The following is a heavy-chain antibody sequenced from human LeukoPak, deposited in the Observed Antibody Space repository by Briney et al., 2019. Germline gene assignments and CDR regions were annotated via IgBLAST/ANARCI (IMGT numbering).Heavy chain of an antibody. Sequence: SETLSLTCTVSGYSISSDYYWGWIRQPPGKGLEWIGNVYRTGSTYYNPSLTSRVTISIDTSKNQFSLKLSSVTAADTAVYYCARKEWVPYYFDFWGQGTLVTVSS. V-gene: IGHV4-38-2*02. CDR3: ARKEWVPYYFDF. CDR2: VYRTGST. J-gene: IGHJ4*02. D-gene: IGHD3-3*01. CDR1: GYSISSDYY.